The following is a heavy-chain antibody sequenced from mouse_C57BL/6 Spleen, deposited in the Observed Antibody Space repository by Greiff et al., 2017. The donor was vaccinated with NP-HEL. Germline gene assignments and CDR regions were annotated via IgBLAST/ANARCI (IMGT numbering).Heavy chain of an antibody. CDR2: ISYSGST. J-gene: IGHJ2*01. D-gene: IGHD1-1*01. Sequence: EVKLQESGPGLAKPSQTLSLTCSVTGYSITSDYWNWIRKFPGNKLEYMGYISYSGSTYYNPSLKSRISITRDTSKNQYYLQLNSVTTEDTATYYCARYPYYYGSSYGYFDYWGQGTTLTVSS. V-gene: IGHV3-8*01. CDR1: GYSITSDY. CDR3: ARYPYYYGSSYGYFDY.